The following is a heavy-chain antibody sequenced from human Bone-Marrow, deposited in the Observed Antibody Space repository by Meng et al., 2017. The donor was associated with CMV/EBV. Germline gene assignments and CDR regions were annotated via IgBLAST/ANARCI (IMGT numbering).Heavy chain of an antibody. V-gene: IGHV3-33*01. Sequence: GESLKISCAASGFTFSSYGMHWVRQAPGKGLEWVAVIWYDGSNKYYADSVKGRFTISRDNSKNTLYLQMNSLKTEDTAVYYCTTAWGYGMDVWGQGTTVTVSS. D-gene: IGHD1-14*01. CDR1: GFTFSSYG. CDR3: TTAWGYGMDV. J-gene: IGHJ6*02. CDR2: IWYDGSNK.